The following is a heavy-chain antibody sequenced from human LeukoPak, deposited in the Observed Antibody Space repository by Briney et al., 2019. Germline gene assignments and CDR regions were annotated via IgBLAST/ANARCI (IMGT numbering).Heavy chain of an antibody. CDR2: ISNDGSNK. D-gene: IGHD3-16*01. J-gene: IGHJ4*02. V-gene: IGHV3-30-3*01. Sequence: GGSLRLSCAASGFSLRDYALHWVRQAPGKGLEWVAVISNDGSNKYHSDSVKGRFTISRDNSKNTLFLQMNSLRVEDTAVYYCARDPKGEVPFDQWGQGTLVTVSS. CDR1: GFSLRDYA. CDR3: ARDPKGEVPFDQ.